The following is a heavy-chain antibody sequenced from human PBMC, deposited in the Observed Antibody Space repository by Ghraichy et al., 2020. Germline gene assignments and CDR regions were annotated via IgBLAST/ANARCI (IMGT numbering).Heavy chain of an antibody. CDR2: ISRSSGSI. CDR3: TRDLGPSDSFYAF. V-gene: IGHV3-21*01. Sequence: GGSLRLSCAASGFTFSGYSMNWVHQAPGKGLEWVSSISRSSGSIYYPDSVKGRFTVSRDNAMNSVYLQMNSLRVEDTAVYYCTRDLGPSDSFYAFWGQGTLVTVSS. CDR1: GFTFSGYS. J-gene: IGHJ4*02. D-gene: IGHD5-18*01.